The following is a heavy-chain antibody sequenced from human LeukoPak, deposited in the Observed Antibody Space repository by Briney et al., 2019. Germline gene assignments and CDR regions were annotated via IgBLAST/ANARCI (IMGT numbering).Heavy chain of an antibody. CDR3: ARDYIRGAQNYYYYGMDV. V-gene: IGHV3-11*01. CDR1: GFTFSDYY. D-gene: IGHD3-10*01. Sequence: PGGSLRLSCAASGFTFSDYYMSWIRQAPGKGLEWLSYISSSGSTIYYADSVKCRFTISRDNAKNSLYLQMSSLRAEDTAVYYCARDYIRGAQNYYYYGMDVWGQGTTVTVSS. CDR2: ISSSGSTI. J-gene: IGHJ6*02.